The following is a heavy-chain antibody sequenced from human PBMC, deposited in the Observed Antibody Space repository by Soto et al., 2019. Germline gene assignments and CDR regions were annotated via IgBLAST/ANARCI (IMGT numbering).Heavy chain of an antibody. CDR3: ARAGPFWSGPTSAFDI. Sequence: KPGGSLRLSCAASGFTFSSYSMNWVRQAPGKGLEWVSSISSSSSYIYYADSVKGRFTISRDNAKNSLYLQMNSLRAEDTAVYYCARAGPFWSGPTSAFDIWGQGTMVTVSS. J-gene: IGHJ3*02. CDR1: GFTFSSYS. CDR2: ISSSSSYI. D-gene: IGHD3-3*01. V-gene: IGHV3-21*01.